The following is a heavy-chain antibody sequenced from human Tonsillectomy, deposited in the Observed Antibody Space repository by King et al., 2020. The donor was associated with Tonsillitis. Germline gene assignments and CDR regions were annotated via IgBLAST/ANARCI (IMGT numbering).Heavy chain of an antibody. CDR2: ISVSGGST. Sequence: DVQLVESGGGLVQPGGSLRLSCAASGFTFSSYAMSWVRQAPGKGLEWVSAISVSGGSTYYADSVKGRFTISRDNSKNTLYLQMNSLRAEDTAVYYCAKDSARGETFTILGVTYYFDYWGQGTLVTVSS. CDR1: GFTFSSYA. J-gene: IGHJ4*02. V-gene: IGHV3-23*04. CDR3: AKDSARGETFTILGVTYYFDY. D-gene: IGHD1-26*01.